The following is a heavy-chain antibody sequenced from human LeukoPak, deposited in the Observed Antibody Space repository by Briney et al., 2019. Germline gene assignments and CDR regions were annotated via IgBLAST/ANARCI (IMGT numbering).Heavy chain of an antibody. V-gene: IGHV1-69*02. J-gene: IGHJ4*02. D-gene: IGHD3-3*01. CDR3: ARGLTGYYDFWSGYYLDY. CDR2: IIPILGVP. Sequence: SVKVSCKASGGTFSSYTIRWVRQAPGQGLEWMVRIIPILGVPNYAQKFQGRVTITADKSTSTAYMELSSLRSEDTAVYYCARGLTGYYDFWSGYYLDYWGQGTLVTVSS. CDR1: GGTFSSYT.